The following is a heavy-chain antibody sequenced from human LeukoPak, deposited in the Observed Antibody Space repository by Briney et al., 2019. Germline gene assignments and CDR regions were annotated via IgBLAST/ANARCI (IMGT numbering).Heavy chain of an antibody. J-gene: IGHJ6*03. CDR3: ARDGIVVVPAATRPYYYYYYMDV. V-gene: IGHV4-4*07. CDR1: GGSISSYY. D-gene: IGHD2-2*01. Sequence: SETLSLTCTVSGGSISSYYWSWIRQPAGKGLGWIGRIYTSGSTNYNPSLKSRVTMSVDTSKNQFSLKLSSVTAADTAVYYCARDGIVVVPAATRPYYYYYYMDVWGKGTTVTVSS. CDR2: IYTSGST.